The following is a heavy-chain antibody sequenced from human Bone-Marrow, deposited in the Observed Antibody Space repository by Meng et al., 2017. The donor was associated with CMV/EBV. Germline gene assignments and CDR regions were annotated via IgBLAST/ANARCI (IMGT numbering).Heavy chain of an antibody. CDR3: AKDRGAYYYDSSGYYYYYGMDV. CDR2: IRYDGSNK. CDR1: GFTFSSYG. J-gene: IGHJ6*02. Sequence: GESLKISCAASGFTFSSYGMHWVRQAPGKGLEWVAFIRYDGSNKYYADSVKGRFTISRDNSKNTLYPQMNSLRAEDTAVYYCAKDRGAYYYDSSGYYYYYGMDVWGQGTTVTVSS. D-gene: IGHD3-22*01. V-gene: IGHV3-30*02.